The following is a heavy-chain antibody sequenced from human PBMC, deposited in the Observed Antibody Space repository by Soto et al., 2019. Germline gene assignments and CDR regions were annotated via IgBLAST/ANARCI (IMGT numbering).Heavy chain of an antibody. CDR2: ISSSGDII. CDR3: ARDLGYYDSSGYYYDFFDY. D-gene: IGHD3-22*01. J-gene: IGHJ4*02. CDR1: GFTFSDHY. V-gene: IGHV3-11*01. Sequence: PGGSLRLSCAASGFTFSDHYMIWIRQAPGKGLEWVSYISSSGDIIYYADSVKGRFTISRDNAKNSLYLQMNSLRAEDTAVYYCARDLGYYDSSGYYYDFFDYWGQGTLVTVSS.